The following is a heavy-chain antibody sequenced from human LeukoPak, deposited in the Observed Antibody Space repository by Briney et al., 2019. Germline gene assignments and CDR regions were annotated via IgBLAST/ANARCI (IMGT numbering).Heavy chain of an antibody. J-gene: IGHJ4*02. CDR3: AKDLPAAYFDY. CDR2: ARYDESTK. D-gene: IGHD2-2*01. V-gene: IGHV3-30*02. Sequence: GGSLRLSCAASGFTFSNYGMHWVRQAPGKGLEWVAFARYDESTKFYADSVKGRFTISRDNSKTTLYLQMNSLRAEDTAVYYCAKDLPAAYFDYWGQGTLVTVSS. CDR1: GFTFSNYG.